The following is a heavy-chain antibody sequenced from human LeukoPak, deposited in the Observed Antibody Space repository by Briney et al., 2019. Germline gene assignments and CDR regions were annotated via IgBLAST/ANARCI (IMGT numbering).Heavy chain of an antibody. CDR2: INPNSGGT. J-gene: IGHJ4*02. CDR3: AREFYSGTYFY. D-gene: IGHD1-26*01. Sequence: SVKVSFKASGYTFTGYYIHWVRQAPGPGLEWMGWINPNSGGTNYAQKFQGRVTMTRDTAISTAYMELSRLTSDDTAVYSCAREFYSGTYFYWGQGTLVTVSS. V-gene: IGHV1-2*02. CDR1: GYTFTGYY.